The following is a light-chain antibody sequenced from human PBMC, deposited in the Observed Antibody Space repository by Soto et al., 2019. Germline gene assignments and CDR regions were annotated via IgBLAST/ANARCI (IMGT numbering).Light chain of an antibody. V-gene: IGKV3-15*01. Sequence: EIVLTQSPGTLSLSPGERATLSCRASQYVSNNLAWYQQRPGQAPRLLIYGASTRATGIPARFSGSGSGRDFKLTISSLQSEDFAVYYCQQYNDWPGGTFGQGGKVDNK. J-gene: IGKJ1*01. CDR3: QQYNDWPGGT. CDR2: GAS. CDR1: QYVSNN.